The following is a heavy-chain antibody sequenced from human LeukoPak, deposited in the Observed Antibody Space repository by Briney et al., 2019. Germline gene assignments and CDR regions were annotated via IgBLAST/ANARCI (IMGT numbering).Heavy chain of an antibody. CDR2: ISSSGSTI. J-gene: IGHJ6*03. Sequence: PGGSLRLSCAASGFTFSDYYMSWIRQAPGKGLEWVSYISSSGSTIYYADSVKGRFTISRGNAKNSLYLQMNSLRAEDTAVYYCARDHYIAVYCYYMDVWGKGTTVTVSS. CDR1: GFTFSDYY. CDR3: ARDHYIAVYCYYMDV. D-gene: IGHD4-11*01. V-gene: IGHV3-11*04.